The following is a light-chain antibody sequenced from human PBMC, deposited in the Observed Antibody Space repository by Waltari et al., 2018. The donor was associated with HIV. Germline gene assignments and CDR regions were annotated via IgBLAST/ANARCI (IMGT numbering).Light chain of an antibody. J-gene: IGLJ2*01. CDR1: SRDVGNYNG. CDR3: SSFTTSITVV. CDR2: DVS. Sequence: QSALTQPPSVSGSLGPSVTISCTGTSRDVGNYNGVSWYQQSPGTAPKLMIYDVSNRPSGVPDRFSGSKSGNTASLTISGLQAEDEADYYCSSFTTSITVVFGGGTKLTVL. V-gene: IGLV2-18*02.